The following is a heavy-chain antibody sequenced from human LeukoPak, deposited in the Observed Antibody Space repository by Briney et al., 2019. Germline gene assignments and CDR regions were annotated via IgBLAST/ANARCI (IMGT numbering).Heavy chain of an antibody. D-gene: IGHD5-18*01. CDR1: GFTFSSYG. Sequence: PGRSLRLSCAASGFTFSSYGMHWVRQAPGKGLEWVAVIWYDGSNKYYADSVKGRFPISRDNSKNTLYLQMSSLRAEDTAVYSCARDGGFSYGPLEYYFDYWGQGTLVTVSS. J-gene: IGHJ4*02. CDR2: IWYDGSNK. CDR3: ARDGGFSYGPLEYYFDY. V-gene: IGHV3-33*01.